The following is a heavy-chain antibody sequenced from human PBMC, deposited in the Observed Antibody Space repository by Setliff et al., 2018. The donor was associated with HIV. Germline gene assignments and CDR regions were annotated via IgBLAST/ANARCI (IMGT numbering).Heavy chain of an antibody. D-gene: IGHD1-7*01. V-gene: IGHV3-23*01. Sequence: GGSLRLSCGASGFSFDVYAMSWVRQAPGQGLEWVSSISHRDGNTYYADSVKGRFTISRDNSRSTLYLDMNSLRVEDTAIFYCARSTYGNYYHFDSWGQGILVTVSS. CDR2: ISHRDGNT. J-gene: IGHJ4*02. CDR1: GFSFDVYA. CDR3: ARSTYGNYYHFDS.